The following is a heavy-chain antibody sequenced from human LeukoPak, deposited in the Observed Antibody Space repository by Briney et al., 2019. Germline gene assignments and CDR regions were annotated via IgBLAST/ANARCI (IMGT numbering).Heavy chain of an antibody. D-gene: IGHD6-19*01. Sequence: SETLSLTCAVYGGSFSGYYWSWIRQPPGKGLEWIGEINHSGSTNYNPSLKSRVTISVDTSKNQFSLQLNSVTPEDTAVYYCAGGQWLVDNWFDPWGQGTLVTVSS. V-gene: IGHV4-34*01. CDR1: GGSFSGYY. CDR3: AGGQWLVDNWFDP. J-gene: IGHJ5*02. CDR2: INHSGST.